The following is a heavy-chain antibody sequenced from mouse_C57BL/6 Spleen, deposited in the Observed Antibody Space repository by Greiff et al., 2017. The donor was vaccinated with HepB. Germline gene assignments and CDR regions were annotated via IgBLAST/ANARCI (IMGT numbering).Heavy chain of an antibody. CDR2: IYPGDGDT. D-gene: IGHD3-2*02. J-gene: IGHJ3*01. CDR3: ARGGVTAQATFAY. V-gene: IGHV1-82*01. Sequence: VQLQQSGPELVKPGASVKISCKASGYAFSSSWMNWVKQRPGKGLEWIGRIYPGDGDTNYNGKFKGKATLTADKSSSTAYMQLSSLTSEDSAVYFCARGGVTAQATFAYWGQGTLVTVSA. CDR1: GYAFSSSW.